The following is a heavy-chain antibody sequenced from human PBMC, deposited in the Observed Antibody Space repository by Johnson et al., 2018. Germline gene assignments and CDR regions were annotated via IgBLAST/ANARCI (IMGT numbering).Heavy chain of an antibody. Sequence: QVQLVQWGAGLLKASETLSLTCAVYGGSFSGYYWSWIRQPPGKGLEWIGEINHSGSTNYNPSLKSRVTISVDTSKNQFSLKLSSVTAADPAVYYCAKYGWSDAFDFWGQGTMVTVSS. D-gene: IGHD2-8*02. CDR1: GGSFSGYY. CDR2: INHSGST. V-gene: IGHV4-34*01. J-gene: IGHJ3*01. CDR3: AKYGWSDAFDF.